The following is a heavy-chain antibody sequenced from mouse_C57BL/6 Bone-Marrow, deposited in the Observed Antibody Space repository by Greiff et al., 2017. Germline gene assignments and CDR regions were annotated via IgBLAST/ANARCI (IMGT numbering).Heavy chain of an antibody. V-gene: IGHV1-20*01. J-gene: IGHJ4*01. D-gene: IGHD2-3*01. CDR2: INPYNGDT. CDR1: GYSFTGYF. CDR3: RREGNDGYYGMDY. Sequence: DVQLQESGPELVKPGASVKISCKASGYSFTGYFMNWVMQSHGKSLEWIGRINPYNGDTFYNQKFKGKATLTVDKSSSTAHMELRSLTSEDAAVYCCRREGNDGYYGMDYWGQGTSVTVSS.